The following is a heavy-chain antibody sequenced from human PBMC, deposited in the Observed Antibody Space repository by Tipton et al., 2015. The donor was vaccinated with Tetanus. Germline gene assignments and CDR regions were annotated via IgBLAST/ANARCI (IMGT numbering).Heavy chain of an antibody. CDR3: ASGSALDY. CDR2: ISGDSSQI. V-gene: IGHV3-21*01. CDR1: GFSLSDYA. J-gene: IGHJ4*02. D-gene: IGHD6-25*01. Sequence: SLRLSCAASGFSLSDYAINWVRQAPGKGLEWVSGISGDSSQIYYADSLKGRFTISRDNAKNSLYLQMNGLRAEDTAVYYCASGSALDYWGQGTLVTVSS.